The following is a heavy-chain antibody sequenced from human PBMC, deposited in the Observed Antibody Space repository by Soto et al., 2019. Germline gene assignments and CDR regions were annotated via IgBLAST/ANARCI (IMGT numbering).Heavy chain of an antibody. J-gene: IGHJ6*02. V-gene: IGHV1-18*01. CDR1: GYTFTRYG. CDR2: ISGYNGDT. D-gene: IGHD2-8*01. Sequence: QGHLVQSGAEVKKPGTSVKVSCKASGYTFTRYGISWVRQAPGQGLEWMGWISGYNGDTNYAQNHQSRVTMTIDTSTSTAYMELRSLTSDDTAVYYCAKNGQPPYYYYGLDVWGQGTTVTVSS. CDR3: AKNGQPPYYYYGLDV.